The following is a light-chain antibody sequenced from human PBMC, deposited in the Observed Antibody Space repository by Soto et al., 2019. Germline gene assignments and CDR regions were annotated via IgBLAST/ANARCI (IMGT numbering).Light chain of an antibody. CDR3: QHYNDYSRI. CDR1: QSISSW. Sequence: DIQMTQSPSTLSASIGDRVTITCRASQSISSWLAWYHQKPGKAPKLLIYMASNVQSGVPSRFSGSGSGTEFTLTISSLQPDDFATYYCQHYNDYSRIFGQGTKVEIK. CDR2: MAS. J-gene: IGKJ1*01. V-gene: IGKV1-5*03.